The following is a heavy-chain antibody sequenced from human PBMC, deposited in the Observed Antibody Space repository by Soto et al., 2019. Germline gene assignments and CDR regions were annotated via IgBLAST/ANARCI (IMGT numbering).Heavy chain of an antibody. CDR1: GFTFSGSA. D-gene: IGHD3-10*01. Sequence: EVQLVESGGGLVQPGGSLKLSCAASGFTFSGSAMHWVRQASGKGLEWVGRIRSKANSYATAYAASVKGRFTISKDESKNTAYLPMNGLKTEETAVYCCTFTRPSLVRGDLNWFDPWGQGTLVTVSS. CDR3: TFTRPSLVRGDLNWFDP. CDR2: IRSKANSYAT. J-gene: IGHJ5*02. V-gene: IGHV3-73*02.